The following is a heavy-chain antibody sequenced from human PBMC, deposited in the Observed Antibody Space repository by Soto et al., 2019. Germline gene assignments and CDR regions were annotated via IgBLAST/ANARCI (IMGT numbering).Heavy chain of an antibody. J-gene: IGHJ4*02. CDR2: ISYDGSNK. CDR1: GFTFSSYA. D-gene: IGHD3-22*01. V-gene: IGHV3-30-3*01. CDR3: ARDLVYYDSSGYYVLDY. Sequence: PGGSLRLSCAASGFTFSSYAMHWVRQAPGKGLEWVAVISYDGSNKYYADSVKGRFTISRDNSKNTLYLQMNSLRAEDTAVYYCARDLVYYDSSGYYVLDYWGQGTLVTVSS.